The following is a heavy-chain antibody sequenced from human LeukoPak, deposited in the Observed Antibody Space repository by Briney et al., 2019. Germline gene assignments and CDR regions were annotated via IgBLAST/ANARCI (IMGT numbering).Heavy chain of an antibody. CDR1: GYTLTELS. D-gene: IGHD1-26*01. CDR2: INPNSGGT. J-gene: IGHJ5*02. CDR3: ARGAVGATSWFDP. Sequence: ASVKVSCKVSGYTLTELSMHWVRQAPGQGLEWMGWINPNSGGTNYAQKFQGRVTMTRDTSISTAYMELSRLRSDDTAVYYCARGAVGATSWFDPWGQGTLVTVSS. V-gene: IGHV1-2*02.